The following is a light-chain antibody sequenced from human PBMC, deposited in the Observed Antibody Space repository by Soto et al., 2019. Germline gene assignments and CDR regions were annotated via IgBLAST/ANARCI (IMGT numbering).Light chain of an antibody. CDR1: SSDVGSYNR. J-gene: IGLJ1*01. Sequence: QSALTQPPSVSGSPGQSVTISCTGTSSDVGSYNRVSWYQQPPGTAPKLMISEVNNRPSGVPDRFSGSKSGNTASLTISGLQAEDEADYYCSSYTSSTHYGFGPGTKVTVL. CDR3: SSYTSSTHYG. V-gene: IGLV2-18*02. CDR2: EVN.